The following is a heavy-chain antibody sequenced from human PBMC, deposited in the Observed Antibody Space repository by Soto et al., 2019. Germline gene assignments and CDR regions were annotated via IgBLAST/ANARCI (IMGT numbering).Heavy chain of an antibody. J-gene: IGHJ6*02. CDR2: INSDGSST. CDR3: ARVVPALNYYYYGMDV. V-gene: IGHV3-74*01. D-gene: IGHD3-10*01. Sequence: PGGSLRLSCGASGFTFRSYWMHWVRQAPVKGVVWVSRINSDGSSTSYADSVKGRFTISRDNAKNTLYLQMNSLRAEDTAVYYCARVVPALNYYYYGMDVWGQGTTVTVSS. CDR1: GFTFRSYW.